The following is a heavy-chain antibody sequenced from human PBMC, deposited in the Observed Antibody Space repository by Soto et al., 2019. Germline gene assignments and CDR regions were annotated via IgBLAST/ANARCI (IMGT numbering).Heavy chain of an antibody. CDR2: IIPILGIA. V-gene: IGHV1-69*04. J-gene: IGHJ6*02. CDR1: GGTFSSYA. CDR3: ARESAGEPHYYYYYYGMDV. Sequence: SGKVSCKASGGTFSSYAISWVRQAPGQGLEWMGRIIPILGIANYAQKFQGRVTITADKSTSTAYMELSSLRSEDTAVYYCARESAGEPHYYYYYYGMDVWGQGTTVTVSS.